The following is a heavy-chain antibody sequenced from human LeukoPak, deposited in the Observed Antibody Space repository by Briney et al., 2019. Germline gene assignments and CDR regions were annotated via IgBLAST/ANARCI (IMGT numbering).Heavy chain of an antibody. CDR2: INHSGST. CDR3: ARGPLYCSGGSCYPIRPWFDP. CDR1: GVSFSGYY. D-gene: IGHD2-15*01. Sequence: SETLSLTCAVYGVSFSGYYWSWIRQPPGKGLEWIGEINHSGSTNYNPSLKSRVTISVDTSKNQFSLKLSSVTAADTAVYYCARGPLYCSGGSCYPIRPWFDPWGQGTLVTVSS. V-gene: IGHV4-34*01. J-gene: IGHJ5*02.